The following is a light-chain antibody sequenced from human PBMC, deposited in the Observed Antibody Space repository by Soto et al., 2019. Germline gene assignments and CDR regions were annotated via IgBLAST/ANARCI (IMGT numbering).Light chain of an antibody. CDR3: QQYNNWPPGYT. Sequence: EIVMTPSPTPLSLAPRERANLPFRASQSVSSNLAWYQQKPGQAPRLLIYGASTRATGIPARFSGSGSGTEFTLTISSLQSEDFAVYYCQQYNNWPPGYTFGQGTKLEIK. CDR2: GAS. CDR1: QSVSSN. V-gene: IGKV3-15*01. J-gene: IGKJ2*01.